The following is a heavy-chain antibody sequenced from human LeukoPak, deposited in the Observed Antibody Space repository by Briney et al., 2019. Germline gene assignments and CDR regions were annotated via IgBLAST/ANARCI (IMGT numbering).Heavy chain of an antibody. CDR3: ARVEMPIIAVFDY. CDR1: GFSFSSFA. V-gene: IGHV3-30*01. CDR2: TSPAGNEI. Sequence: PGGSLRLSCAASGFSFSSFALHWVRQAPGKGLEWVAATSPAGNEIYYADSVKGRFTISRDNSNNTSYLQMNSLRPEDTAVYYCARVEMPIIAVFDYWAREPWSPSPQ. D-gene: IGHD5-24*01. J-gene: IGHJ4*02.